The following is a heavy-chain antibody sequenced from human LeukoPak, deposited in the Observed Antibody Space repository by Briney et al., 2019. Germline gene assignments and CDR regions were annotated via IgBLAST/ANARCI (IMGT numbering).Heavy chain of an antibody. D-gene: IGHD3-9*01. CDR1: GFTFSAYE. Sequence: PGGSLRLSCAASGFTFSAYEMNWVRQAPGKGLEPVSYISGSGNSISYADSVRGRFTISRDNAKNSLFLQMNSLRVEGTAVYYCTRAPRADDIFFESWGQGTLVTVSS. CDR2: ISGSGNSI. J-gene: IGHJ4*02. CDR3: TRAPRADDIFFES. V-gene: IGHV3-48*03.